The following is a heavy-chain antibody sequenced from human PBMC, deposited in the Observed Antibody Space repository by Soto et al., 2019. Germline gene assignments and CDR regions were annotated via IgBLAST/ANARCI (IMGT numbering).Heavy chain of an antibody. CDR1: GVSISSGSYY. CDR2: KYSIGST. V-gene: IGHV4-31*03. CDR3: ARGGGDYGGIN. J-gene: IGHJ4*02. D-gene: IGHD4-17*01. Sequence: QVQLQESGPGLVKPSQTLSLTCTVSGVSISSGSYYWSWIRQHAGKGLEWIGYKYSIGSTYYNPSLRSRVSISIDTSKNQFFLNLTSVTAADTAVYYCARGGGDYGGINWGQGTLVTVSS.